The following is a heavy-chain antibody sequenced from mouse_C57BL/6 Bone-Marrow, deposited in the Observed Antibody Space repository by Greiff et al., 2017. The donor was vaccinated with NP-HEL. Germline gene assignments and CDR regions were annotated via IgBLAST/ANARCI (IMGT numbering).Heavy chain of an antibody. V-gene: IGHV1-58*01. CDR2: IYIGNGYT. Sequence: VQLQQSGAELVRPGSSVKMSCKTSGYTFTSYGINWVKQRPGQGLEWIGNIYIGNGYTEYNEKFKGKATLTSDTSSSTAYMQLSSLTSEDSAIYFCASQGTHYYGSRDYFDYWGQGTTLTVSS. CDR1: GYTFTSYG. J-gene: IGHJ2*01. D-gene: IGHD1-1*01. CDR3: ASQGTHYYGSRDYFDY.